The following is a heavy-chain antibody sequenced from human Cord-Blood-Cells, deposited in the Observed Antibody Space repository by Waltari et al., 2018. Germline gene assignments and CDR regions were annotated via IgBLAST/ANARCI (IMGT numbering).Heavy chain of an antibody. J-gene: IGHJ4*02. CDR1: GFPLSGSA. D-gene: IGHD6-6*01. Sequence: EVQLVEFGGGLDQPGGSLKLSCAASGFPLSGSAMHWVRQASGKGLEWVGRIRSNANSYATAYAVSVKGRFTISRDESKNTAYLQMNSLKTEDTAVYYCTRQGSSSSDYWGQGTLVTVSS. V-gene: IGHV3-73*02. CDR3: TRQGSSSSDY. CDR2: IRSNANSYAT.